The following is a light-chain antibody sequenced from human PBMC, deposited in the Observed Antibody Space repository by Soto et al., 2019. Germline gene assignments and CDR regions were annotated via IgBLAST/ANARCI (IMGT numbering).Light chain of an antibody. Sequence: QSDLTQPASVSGSPGQSITISYSGTSSDIGTYDHVAWFQQFPGKTPKLMIYSVSNRPSGVSYRFSGSKSGNTASLTISGLQAEDEADYYCISYTVSRSYVFGTGTKVTVL. V-gene: IGLV2-14*01. CDR3: ISYTVSRSYV. CDR2: SVS. J-gene: IGLJ1*01. CDR1: SSDIGTYDH.